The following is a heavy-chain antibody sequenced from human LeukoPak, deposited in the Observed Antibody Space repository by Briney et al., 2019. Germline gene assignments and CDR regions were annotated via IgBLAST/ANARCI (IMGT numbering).Heavy chain of an antibody. CDR2: INGRGSRT. Sequence: GGSLRLSCEASGFTFSNYAMSWVRQAPGKGLEWVSGINGRGSRTYYADSVKGRFAISRDNSKNTLFLQMNSLRAEDTAVYYCAKDDAWLRYGEWSQGTLVTVSS. CDR1: GFTFSNYA. CDR3: AKDDAWLRYGE. V-gene: IGHV3-23*01. J-gene: IGHJ4*02. D-gene: IGHD3-10*01.